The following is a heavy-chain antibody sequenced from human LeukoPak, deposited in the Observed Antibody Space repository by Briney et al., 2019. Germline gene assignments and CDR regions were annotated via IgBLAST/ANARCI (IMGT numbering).Heavy chain of an antibody. V-gene: IGHV1-46*01. CDR3: ASRGYCSGGSCYSVAFDI. CDR2: INPSGGST. J-gene: IGHJ3*02. D-gene: IGHD2-15*01. CDR1: GYTFTSYY. Sequence: ASVKVSCKTSGYTFTSYYMHWVRQAPGQGLEWMGIINPSGGSTSYAQKFQGRVTMTRDTSTSTVYMELSSLRSEDTAVYYCASRGYCSGGSCYSVAFDIWGQGTMVTVSS.